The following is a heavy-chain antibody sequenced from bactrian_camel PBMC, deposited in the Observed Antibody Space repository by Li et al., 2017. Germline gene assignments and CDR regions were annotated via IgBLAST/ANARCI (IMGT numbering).Heavy chain of an antibody. D-gene: IGHD6*01. CDR1: RYLANTNC. CDR3: ATDRGLTWYAGNWCLKIVYDY. V-gene: IGHV3S53*01. CDR2: IGRDGST. J-gene: IGHJ4*01. Sequence: HVQLVESGGGSVQAGGSLRLSCVSSRYLANTNCMVWFRQLPGKEREGIASIGRDGSTAYAESVKGRFTISKDNAESTVYLEMNSLKSEDTAMYYCATDRGLTWYAGNWCLKIVYDYWGQGTQVTVS.